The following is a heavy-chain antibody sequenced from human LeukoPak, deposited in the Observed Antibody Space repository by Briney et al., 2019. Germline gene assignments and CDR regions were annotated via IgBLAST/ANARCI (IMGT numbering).Heavy chain of an antibody. CDR2: IYTSGST. CDR1: GGSISSYY. J-gene: IGHJ4*02. V-gene: IGHV4-4*07. CDR3: ARVSSWWGFDY. D-gene: IGHD6-13*01. Sequence: SESVALICTVSGGSISSYYWSWIRQPPWKRLEWIGRIYTSGSTNYNPSLKSRVTMSVDTSKNQFSLKLSSVTAADTAVYYCARVSSWWGFDYWGQGTLVTVSS.